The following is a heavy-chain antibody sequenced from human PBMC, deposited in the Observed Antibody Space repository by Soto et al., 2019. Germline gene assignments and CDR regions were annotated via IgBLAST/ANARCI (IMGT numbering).Heavy chain of an antibody. CDR2: IYYSGSA. CDR3: ARLEGLATISYYFDF. J-gene: IGHJ4*02. D-gene: IGHD3-9*01. CDR1: GGSISSYY. V-gene: IGHV4-59*08. Sequence: SETLSLTCTVSGGSISSYYWSWIRQPPGKGLEWIGNIYYSGSAYYNPSLKSRVTISLDKSKSQFSLKLSSVTAADSAVYFCARLEGLATISYYFDFWGPGALVTVSS.